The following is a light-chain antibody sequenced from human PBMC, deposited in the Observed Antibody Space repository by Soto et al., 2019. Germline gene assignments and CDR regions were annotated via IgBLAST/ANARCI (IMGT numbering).Light chain of an antibody. CDR3: QQLHSYPIT. Sequence: DIHMTPXXSSLSRSVGDIVTTXCLASQDISNYLNWYQQKPGKAPKLLIYDASNLETGVPSRFSGSGSGTEFTLRINSLQPEDFGTYYCQQLHSYPITFGQRTRLEIK. CDR2: DAS. CDR1: QDISNY. V-gene: IGKV1-33*01. J-gene: IGKJ5*01.